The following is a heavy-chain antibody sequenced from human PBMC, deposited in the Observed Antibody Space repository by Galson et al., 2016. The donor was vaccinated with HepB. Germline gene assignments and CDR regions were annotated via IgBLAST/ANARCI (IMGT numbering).Heavy chain of an antibody. D-gene: IGHD1-26*01. V-gene: IGHV5-10-1*01. CDR2: IDPSDSYT. J-gene: IGHJ6*03. Sequence: QSGAEVKKPGESLKISCKGSGYNFTIFYWIGWVRQMPGKGLEWMGRIDPSDSYTDYRPSLQGHVAVSLDKSINTAYLQWSSLKASDTAMYYCVRQKFELIGGHYQYSMDVWGTGTTVTVSS. CDR3: VRQKFELIGGHYQYSMDV. CDR1: GYNFTIFYW.